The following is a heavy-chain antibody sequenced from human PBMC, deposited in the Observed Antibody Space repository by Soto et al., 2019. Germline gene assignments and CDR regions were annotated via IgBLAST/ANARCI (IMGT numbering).Heavy chain of an antibody. CDR3: ARKMGWFGNSWGGYYYYYMDV. Sequence: GGSLRLSCAASGFTFSSYGMHWVRQAPGKGLEWVAVIWYDGSNKNYADSVKGRFTISRDNSKNTLYLQMNSLRAEDTAVYYCARKMGWFGNSWGGYYYYYMDVWGKGTTVTVSS. CDR2: IWYDGSNK. D-gene: IGHD3-10*01. V-gene: IGHV3-33*01. J-gene: IGHJ6*03. CDR1: GFTFSSYG.